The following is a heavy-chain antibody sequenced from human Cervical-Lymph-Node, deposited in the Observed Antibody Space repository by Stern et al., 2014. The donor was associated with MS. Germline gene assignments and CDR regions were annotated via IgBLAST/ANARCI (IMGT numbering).Heavy chain of an antibody. CDR2: IIPVFGTA. CDR3: ARGGSSWYPYYFDY. V-gene: IGHV1-69*01. CDR1: GGTFSSHA. Sequence: VQLVQSGAEVKKPGSSVQVSRKASGGTFSSHAISWVRQDPGKGLEWMGGIIPVFGTANYAQKFQGRVTITADESTSTAYMELSSLRSEDTAVYYCARGGSSWYPYYFDYWGQGTLVTVSS. D-gene: IGHD6-13*01. J-gene: IGHJ4*02.